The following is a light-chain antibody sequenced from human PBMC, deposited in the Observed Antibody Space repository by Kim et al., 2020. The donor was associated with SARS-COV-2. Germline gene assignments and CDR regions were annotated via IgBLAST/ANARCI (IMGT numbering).Light chain of an antibody. CDR1: SSDVGSYNF. V-gene: IGLV2-23*02. CDR2: EVS. Sequence: QSITISCTGTSSDVGSYNFVSWYQQHPGKAPKLMIYEVSKRPSGVSNRFSGSKSGNTASLTISGLQAEDEADYYCCSYAGSSTTYFFGTGNKVTVL. CDR3: CSYAGSSTTYF. J-gene: IGLJ1*01.